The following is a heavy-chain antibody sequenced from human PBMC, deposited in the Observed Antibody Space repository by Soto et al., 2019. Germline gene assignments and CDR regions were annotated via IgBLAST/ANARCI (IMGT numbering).Heavy chain of an antibody. CDR3: ARAFSGSYPNVDY. Sequence: SLRSVFAASGFAFGSYCMHRVRQAPGKGLEWVAVIWYDGSNKYYADSVRGRFAISRDNSKSTLFLQMNSLRPEDTAVYYCARAFSGSYPNVDYWGQGTLVTVSS. V-gene: IGHV3-33*01. D-gene: IGHD1-26*01. J-gene: IGHJ4*02. CDR2: IWYDGSNK. CDR1: GFAFGSYC.